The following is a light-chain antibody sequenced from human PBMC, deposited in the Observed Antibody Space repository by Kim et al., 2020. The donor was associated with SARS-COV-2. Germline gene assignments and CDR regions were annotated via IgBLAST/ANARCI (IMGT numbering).Light chain of an antibody. Sequence: SPGEGATLSCSASQSVSSYLAWYQQKPGQAPRLRIYDASNRATGIPARFSGSGSGTDFTLTISSLEPEDFAVYYCQQRSNWPPWTFGQGTKVDIK. CDR2: DAS. V-gene: IGKV3-11*01. CDR1: QSVSSY. CDR3: QQRSNWPPWT. J-gene: IGKJ1*01.